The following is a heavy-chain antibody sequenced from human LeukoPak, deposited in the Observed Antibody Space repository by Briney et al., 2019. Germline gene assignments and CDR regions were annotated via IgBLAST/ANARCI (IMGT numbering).Heavy chain of an antibody. J-gene: IGHJ4*02. V-gene: IGHV3-23*01. D-gene: IGHD2-8*01. Sequence: GGFLRLSCAASGFTFSSYAMSWVRQAPGKGLEWVSAISGSGGSTYYADSVKGRFTISRDNSKNTLYLQMNSLRAEDTAVYYCARSGGLYDGPLDYWGQGTLVTVSS. CDR2: ISGSGGST. CDR1: GFTFSSYA. CDR3: ARSGGLYDGPLDY.